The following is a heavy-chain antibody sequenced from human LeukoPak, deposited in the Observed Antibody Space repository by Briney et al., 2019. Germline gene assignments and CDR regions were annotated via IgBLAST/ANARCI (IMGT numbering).Heavy chain of an antibody. CDR2: ISSSSSYI. Sequence: GGSLRLSCAASGFTFSSYSMNWVRQAPGKGLEWVSSISSSSSYIYYADSVKGRFTISRDNAKNSLYLQMNSLRSDDTAVYYCARDLKRSRARWENLGLDPWGQGTLVTVSS. CDR1: GFTFSSYS. D-gene: IGHD3-16*01. J-gene: IGHJ5*02. CDR3: ARDLKRSRARWENLGLDP. V-gene: IGHV3-21*04.